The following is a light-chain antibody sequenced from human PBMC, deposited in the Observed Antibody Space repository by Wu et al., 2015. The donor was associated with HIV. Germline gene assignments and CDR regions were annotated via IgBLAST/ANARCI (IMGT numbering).Light chain of an antibody. Sequence: DVQMTQSPSSLSASVGDSVSISCRASQGISTHLAWYQQIPGKAPKLLIYAATILQPGVPSRFSGSVSGSDFTLTIVNLQPEDVATYYCQKYNTAPWTFGQGTKVEMK. J-gene: IGKJ1*01. CDR1: QGISTH. V-gene: IGKV1-27*01. CDR3: QKYNTAPWT. CDR2: AAT.